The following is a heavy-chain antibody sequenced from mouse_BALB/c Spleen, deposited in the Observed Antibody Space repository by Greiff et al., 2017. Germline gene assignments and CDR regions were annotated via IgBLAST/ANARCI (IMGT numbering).Heavy chain of an antibody. Sequence: VKLMESGPGLVAPSQSLSITCTVSGFSLTSYGVHWVRQPPGKGLEWLGVIWAGGSTNYNSALMSRLSISKDNSKSQVFLKMNSLQTDDTAMYYCARETGTLVDYWGQGTSVTVSS. CDR3: ARETGTLVDY. J-gene: IGHJ4*01. CDR2: IWAGGST. CDR1: GFSLTSYG. V-gene: IGHV2-9*02. D-gene: IGHD4-1*01.